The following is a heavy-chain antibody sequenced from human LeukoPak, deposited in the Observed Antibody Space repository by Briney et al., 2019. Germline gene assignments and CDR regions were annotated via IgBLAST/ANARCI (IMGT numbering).Heavy chain of an antibody. CDR1: GFTFSNYA. CDR2: IRQEGNKK. Sequence: GGSLRLSCAASGFTFSNYAMSWVRQAPGKGLEWVANIRQEGNKKNYVDSVEGRFTIYRDNVQNSVYLQMTSLRAEDTAAYYCATDTGHGYFESWGQGTLVTVSS. J-gene: IGHJ4*02. CDR3: ATDTGHGYFES. V-gene: IGHV3-7*01. D-gene: IGHD4-17*01.